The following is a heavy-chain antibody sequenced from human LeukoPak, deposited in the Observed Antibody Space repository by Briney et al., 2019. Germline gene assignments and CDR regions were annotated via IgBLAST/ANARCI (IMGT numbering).Heavy chain of an antibody. D-gene: IGHD3-10*01. CDR1: GFTFSSYG. J-gene: IGHJ4*02. CDR3: AKDQGVNYYGSGSYWSY. CDR2: ISGSGGST. V-gene: IGHV3-23*01. Sequence: GGTLRLSCAASGFTFSSYGMSWVRQAPGKGLEWVSAISGSGGSTYYADSVKGRFTISRDNSKNTLYLQMNSLRAEDTAVYYCAKDQGVNYYGSGSYWSYWGQGTLVTVSS.